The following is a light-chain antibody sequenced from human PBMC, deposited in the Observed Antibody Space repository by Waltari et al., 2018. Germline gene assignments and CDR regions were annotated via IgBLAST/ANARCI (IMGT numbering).Light chain of an antibody. V-gene: IGKV3-20*01. CDR1: QSVTSNY. Sequence: EIVLTQSPGTLSLSPGERATLSCRASQSVTSNYLAWYQQRPGQAPRLLIYGASNRATGIPDRFSGSGSGTDFSLTINRLEPEDFAVCYCQQYDRSPETFGQGTKLEIK. CDR3: QQYDRSPET. J-gene: IGKJ2*01. CDR2: GAS.